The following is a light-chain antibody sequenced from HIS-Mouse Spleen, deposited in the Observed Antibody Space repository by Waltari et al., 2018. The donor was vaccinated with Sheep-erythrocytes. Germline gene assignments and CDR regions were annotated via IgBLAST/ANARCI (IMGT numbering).Light chain of an antibody. V-gene: IGLV2-23*01. Sequence: QSALTQPASVSGSPGQSITISCTGTSSDVGSYNLVSWYQQHPGKAPKLMIYEGSNRPSGVSNRFSGSKSGNTASLTLSGLQAEDEADYYCCSYAGSSTPWVFGVGTKLTVL. CDR3: CSYAGSSTPWV. CDR2: EGS. J-gene: IGLJ3*02. CDR1: SSDVGSYNL.